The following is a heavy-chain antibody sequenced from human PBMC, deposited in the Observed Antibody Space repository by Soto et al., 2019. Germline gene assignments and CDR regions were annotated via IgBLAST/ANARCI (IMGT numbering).Heavy chain of an antibody. CDR1: GGSISSYY. V-gene: IGHV4-59*01. D-gene: IGHD5-18*01. J-gene: IGHJ4*02. CDR3: ALGGYNYGRPFDF. CDR2: IYYSGN. Sequence: SETLSLTCTVSGGSISSYYWSWIRQPPGKGLEWIGYIYYSGNYYNPSLTSRVSMSLDKSKNQFSLHLKSVTAADTALYFRALGGYNYGRPFDFWGQGTRVTVSS.